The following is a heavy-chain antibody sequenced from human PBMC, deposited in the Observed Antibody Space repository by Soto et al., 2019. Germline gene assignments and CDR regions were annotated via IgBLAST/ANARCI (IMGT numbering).Heavy chain of an antibody. D-gene: IGHD6-19*01. V-gene: IGHV4-59*01. J-gene: IGHJ4*02. CDR3: VRGTGYRGWYDY. Sequence: QVQLQESGPGLVKPSETLSLTCTVSGGSISSYYWSWVRQPPGKGLEWFGYIYYSGSTNYNPSLESRVTLAVHTSKNLFPVELSSLNGADTAVYYCVRGTGYRGWYDYWGQGTLVTVSS. CDR2: IYYSGST. CDR1: GGSISSYY.